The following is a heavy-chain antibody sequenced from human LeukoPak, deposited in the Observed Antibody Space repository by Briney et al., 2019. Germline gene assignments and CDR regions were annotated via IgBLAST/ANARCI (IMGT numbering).Heavy chain of an antibody. Sequence: ASVKVSCKASGYTFTSYGISWVRQAPGQGLEWMGWISAYNGNTNYARKLQGRVTMTTDTSTSTAYMELRSLRSDDTAVYYCARSSEYYYDSSGCDYWGQGTLVTVSS. V-gene: IGHV1-18*01. D-gene: IGHD3-22*01. CDR3: ARSSEYYYDSSGCDY. J-gene: IGHJ4*02. CDR1: GYTFTSYG. CDR2: ISAYNGNT.